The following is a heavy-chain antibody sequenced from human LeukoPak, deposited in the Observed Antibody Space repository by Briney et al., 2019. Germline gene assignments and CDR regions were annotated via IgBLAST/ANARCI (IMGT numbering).Heavy chain of an antibody. D-gene: IGHD3-9*01. Sequence: GASVKVSCKASGYTFTGYYMHWVRQAPGQGLESMGWINPNSGGTNYAQKFQGRVTMTRDTSISTAYMELSRLRSDDTAVYYCARGLADALRYFDWLFSYYYYMDVWGKGTTVTVSS. CDR2: INPNSGGT. J-gene: IGHJ6*03. CDR1: GYTFTGYY. CDR3: ARGLADALRYFDWLFSYYYYMDV. V-gene: IGHV1-2*02.